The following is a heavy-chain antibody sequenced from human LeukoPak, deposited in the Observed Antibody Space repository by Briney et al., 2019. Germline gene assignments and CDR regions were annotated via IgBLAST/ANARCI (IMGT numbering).Heavy chain of an antibody. V-gene: IGHV1-69*13. D-gene: IGHD4-17*01. CDR2: IIPIFGTA. Sequence: SVKVSCKASGGTFSSYAISWVRQAPGQGLEWMGGIIPIFGTANYAQKFQGRVTITADESTSTAYMELSSLRSEDTAVYYCTREFDYGDYACNYWGQGTLVTVSS. J-gene: IGHJ4*02. CDR1: GGTFSSYA. CDR3: TREFDYGDYACNY.